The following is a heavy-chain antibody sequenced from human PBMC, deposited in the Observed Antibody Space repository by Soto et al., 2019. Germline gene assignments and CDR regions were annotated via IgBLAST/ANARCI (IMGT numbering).Heavy chain of an antibody. CDR3: ARGTRHYYYDSSGYAPGAFDI. CDR2: IGTAGDP. J-gene: IGHJ3*02. Sequence: GGSLRLFCAASGFTFSSYDMHWVRQATGKGLEWVSAIGTAGDPYYPGSVKGRFTISRENAKNSLYLQMNSLRAGDTAVYYCARGTRHYYYDSSGYAPGAFDIWGQETMVTVSS. V-gene: IGHV3-13*05. D-gene: IGHD3-22*01. CDR1: GFTFSSYD.